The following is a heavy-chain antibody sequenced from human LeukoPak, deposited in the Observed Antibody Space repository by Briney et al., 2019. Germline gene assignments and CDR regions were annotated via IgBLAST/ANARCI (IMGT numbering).Heavy chain of an antibody. Sequence: ASVTVSCKASGYTFTVYYMHWVRQAPGQGLEWMGWINPNSGGTDYAQKFQGRVTMARDTSISTAYMELSSLTSDDTAVYYCSRGRADGYSGYDFGDYWGQGTLVTVSS. V-gene: IGHV1-2*02. D-gene: IGHD5-12*01. CDR3: SRGRADGYSGYDFGDY. CDR1: GYTFTVYY. CDR2: INPNSGGT. J-gene: IGHJ4*02.